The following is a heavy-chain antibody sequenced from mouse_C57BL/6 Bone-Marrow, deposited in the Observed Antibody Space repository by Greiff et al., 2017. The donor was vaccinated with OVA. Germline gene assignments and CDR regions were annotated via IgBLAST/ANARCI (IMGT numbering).Heavy chain of an antibody. CDR1: GYTFTDYE. CDR3: TREGYFDV. Sequence: VQLQESGAELVRPGASVTLSCKASGYTFTDYEMHWVKQTPVHGLEWIGAIDPETGGTAYNQKFKGKAILTADKSSSTAYMELRSLTSEDSAVYYCTREGYFDVWGTGTTVTVSS. J-gene: IGHJ1*03. V-gene: IGHV1-15*01. CDR2: IDPETGGT.